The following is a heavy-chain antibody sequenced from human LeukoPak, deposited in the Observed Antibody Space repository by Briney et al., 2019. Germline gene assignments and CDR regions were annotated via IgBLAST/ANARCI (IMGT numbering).Heavy chain of an antibody. V-gene: IGHV4-59*01. CDR2: IYYSGST. Sequence: SETLSLTCTVSGGSTSSYYWSWIRQPPGKGLEWIGYIYYSGSTNYNPSFNSRVTISVDTSKNQFSLKLSSVTAADTAVYYCARTYYCGGDCYYNDSWGQGILVTVSS. J-gene: IGHJ4*02. CDR3: ARTYYCGGDCYYNDS. D-gene: IGHD2-21*02. CDR1: GGSTSSYY.